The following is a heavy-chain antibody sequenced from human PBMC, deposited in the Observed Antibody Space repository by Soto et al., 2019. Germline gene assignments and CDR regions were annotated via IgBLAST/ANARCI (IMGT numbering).Heavy chain of an antibody. J-gene: IGHJ6*01. Sequence: GGSLPISCASSVFSFSDYGMHWVRQAPGKGLEWLTIIWFDASHEYYADSVKGRFTISRDNSNNTLYLQLNSLTADDTAVYFCARDQGRATADGPLGNGLDVWGQGTAVTVSS. CDR1: VFSFSDYG. V-gene: IGHV3-33*01. CDR3: ARDQGRATADGPLGNGLDV. D-gene: IGHD6-13*01. CDR2: IWFDASHE.